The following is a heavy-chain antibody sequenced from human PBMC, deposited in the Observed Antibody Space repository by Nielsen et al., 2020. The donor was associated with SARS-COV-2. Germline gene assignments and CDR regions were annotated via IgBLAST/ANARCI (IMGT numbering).Heavy chain of an antibody. D-gene: IGHD1-26*01. J-gene: IGHJ3*02. CDR3: ARRVGASLGGAYDI. CDR1: GGTFSSYA. Sequence: SVKVSCKASGGTFSSYAISWVRQAPGQGLEWMGGIIPIFGTAIYAQKFQARVTITADESTRTAFMDLRSLRSEDTAVYYCARRVGASLGGAYDIWGQGTMVTVSS. V-gene: IGHV1-69*13. CDR2: IIPIFGTA.